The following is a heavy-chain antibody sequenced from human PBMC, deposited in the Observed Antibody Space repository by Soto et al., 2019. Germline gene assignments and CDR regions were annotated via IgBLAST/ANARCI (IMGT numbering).Heavy chain of an antibody. Sequence: EVQLLESGGGLVQPGGSLRLSCAASGFTFSSYAMSWVRLAPGKGLEWVSAISGGRGSTHYADSVKGRFTISRDTSKNTLYLQMNSLRAADTAVYYCAKKGAVGATYFFDYWGQGALVTVSS. CDR2: ISGGRGST. V-gene: IGHV3-23*01. J-gene: IGHJ4*02. CDR1: GFTFSSYA. D-gene: IGHD1-26*01. CDR3: AKKGAVGATYFFDY.